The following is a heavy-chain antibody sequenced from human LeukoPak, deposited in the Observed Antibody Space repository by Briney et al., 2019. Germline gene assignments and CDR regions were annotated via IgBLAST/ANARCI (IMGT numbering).Heavy chain of an antibody. D-gene: IGHD4-17*01. CDR2: IYYSGST. CDR3: ARHGDYGDYWGIGY. V-gene: IGHV4-59*08. Sequence: SETLSLTCTVSGGSISSYYWSWIRQPPGKGLERIGYIYYSGSTNYNPSLKSRVTISVDTSKNQFSLKLSSVTAADTAVYYCARHGDYGDYWGIGYWGQGTLVTVSS. CDR1: GGSISSYY. J-gene: IGHJ4*02.